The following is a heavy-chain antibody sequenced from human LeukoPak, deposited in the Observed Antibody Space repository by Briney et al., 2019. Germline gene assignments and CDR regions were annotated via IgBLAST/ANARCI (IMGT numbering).Heavy chain of an antibody. CDR1: GFTFSSYS. CDR3: ARDANSYGYSFDY. J-gene: IGHJ4*02. V-gene: IGHV3-21*01. CDR2: ISSSSSYI. D-gene: IGHD5-18*01. Sequence: PGGSLRLSCAASGFTFSSYSMNWVRQAPGKGLEWVSSISSSSSYIYYADSVKGRFTISRDNAKNSLYLQMNSLRAEDTAVYYCARDANSYGYSFDYWGQGTLVTVSS.